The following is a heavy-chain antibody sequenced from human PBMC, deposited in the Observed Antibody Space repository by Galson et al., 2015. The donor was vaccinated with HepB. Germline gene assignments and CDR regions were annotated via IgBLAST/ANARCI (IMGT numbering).Heavy chain of an antibody. V-gene: IGHV3-23*01. Sequence: SLRLSCAASGFTFSSYAMSWVRQAPGKGLEWVSANSGSGGSTYYADSVKGRFTISRDNSKNTLYLQMNSLRAEDTAVYYCAKDLGVPFGGVIVTPTFDYWGQGTLVTASS. CDR2: NSGSGGST. CDR3: AKDLGVPFGGVIVTPTFDY. J-gene: IGHJ4*02. CDR1: GFTFSSYA. D-gene: IGHD3-16*02.